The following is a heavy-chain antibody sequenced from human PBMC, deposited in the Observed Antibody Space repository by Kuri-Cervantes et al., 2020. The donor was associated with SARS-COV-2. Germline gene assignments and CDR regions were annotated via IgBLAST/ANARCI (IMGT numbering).Heavy chain of an antibody. V-gene: IGHV1-2*02. CDR1: GYTFTGYY. Sequence: ASVKVSCKASGYTFTGYYMHWVRQAPGQGLEWMGWINPNSGGTNYAQKFQGRVTMTRDTSISTAYMELSRLRSDDTAVYYCAREGISPDIVVVPAALDAFDIWGQETMVTVSS. CDR2: INPNSGGT. D-gene: IGHD2-2*01. J-gene: IGHJ3*02. CDR3: AREGISPDIVVVPAALDAFDI.